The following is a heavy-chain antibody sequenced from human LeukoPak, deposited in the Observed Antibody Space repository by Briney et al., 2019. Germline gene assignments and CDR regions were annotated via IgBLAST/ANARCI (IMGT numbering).Heavy chain of an antibody. J-gene: IGHJ4*02. D-gene: IGHD1-14*01. CDR3: AKGGAGPYSFYFDY. Sequence: GGSLRLSCAASGFTFSSYAMSWVRQAPGKGLEWVSGFSGSGGITYYADSVKGRFTVSSDNSKNTLYLQMNSLRAEDTAVYYCAKGGAGPYSFYFDYWGQGTLVTVSS. CDR2: FSGSGGIT. CDR1: GFTFSSYA. V-gene: IGHV3-23*01.